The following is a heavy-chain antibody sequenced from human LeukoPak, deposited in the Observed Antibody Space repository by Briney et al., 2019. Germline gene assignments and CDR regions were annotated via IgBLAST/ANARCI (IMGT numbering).Heavy chain of an antibody. J-gene: IGHJ2*01. Sequence: PSETLSLTCTVSGYSISSGYYWGWIRQPPGKGLEWIGSIYHSGSTYYNPSLKSRVTISVDTSKNQFSLKLSSVTAADTAVYYCARGDTMVPHFDLWGRGTLVTVSS. CDR1: GYSISSGYY. V-gene: IGHV4-38-2*02. CDR2: IYHSGST. D-gene: IGHD3-10*01. CDR3: ARGDTMVPHFDL.